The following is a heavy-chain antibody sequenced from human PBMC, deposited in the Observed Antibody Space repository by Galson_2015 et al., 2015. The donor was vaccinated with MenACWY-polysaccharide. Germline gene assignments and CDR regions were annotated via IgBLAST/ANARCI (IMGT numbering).Heavy chain of an antibody. Sequence: SLRLSCAASGFSFGTSWMTWFRRAPGKGLEWVANIAPDGSEMFYVHSVKGRFTISRDNARNSLYLQMHSLRADDTAEYYCARVLTHWYCDLWVRGTLVTVSP. D-gene: IGHD4-23*01. CDR3: ARVLTHWYCDL. CDR2: IAPDGSEM. V-gene: IGHV3-7*01. J-gene: IGHJ2*01. CDR1: GFSFGTSW.